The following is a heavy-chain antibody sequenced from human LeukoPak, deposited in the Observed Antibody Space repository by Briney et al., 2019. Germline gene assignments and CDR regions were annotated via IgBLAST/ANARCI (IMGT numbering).Heavy chain of an antibody. CDR3: ARGGTFVRIVEQDARRWLDP. J-gene: IGHJ5*02. Sequence: SETLSLTCAVSGGSFSGHYWNWIRQSPGKGLEWIGAVNHRGSTNYNPSLQSRASTSVDRSKNQVSLNLRSVTAADTAVYYCARGGTFVRIVEQDARRWLDPWGPGALVAVSS. D-gene: IGHD1-26*01. CDR2: VNHRGST. CDR1: GGSFSGHY. V-gene: IGHV4-34*01.